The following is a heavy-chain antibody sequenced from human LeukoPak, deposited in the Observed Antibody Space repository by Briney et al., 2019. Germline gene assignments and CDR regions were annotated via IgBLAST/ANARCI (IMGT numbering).Heavy chain of an antibody. CDR1: GFTFTTYA. D-gene: IGHD3-10*01. J-gene: IGHJ4*02. CDR3: ARGGTMYYGSGNFDY. V-gene: IGHV3-23*01. Sequence: GGSLRLSCAASGFTFTTYAMSWVRQAPGKGLEWVSAIIGSGSSTYYADSVKGRFTISRDNSKNTLYLQMNSLRAEDTAVYYCARGGTMYYGSGNFDYWGQGTLVTVSS. CDR2: IIGSGSST.